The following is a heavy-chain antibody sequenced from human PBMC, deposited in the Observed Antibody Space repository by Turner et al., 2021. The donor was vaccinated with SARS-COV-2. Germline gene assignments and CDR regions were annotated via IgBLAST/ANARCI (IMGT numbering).Heavy chain of an antibody. D-gene: IGHD3-3*01. V-gene: IGHV3-33*01. CDR1: GFTFSSYG. J-gene: IGHJ4*02. CDR2: IWFDGSNK. Sequence: QVQLVESGGGVVQPGRSLRLSCPASGFTFSSYGMHWVRQAPGKGLEWVAVIWFDGSNKYYADSVKGRFTISRDNSKNTLYLQMNSLRAEDTAVYYCVRNDYDFWSGYPDSWGQGTLVTVSS. CDR3: VRNDYDFWSGYPDS.